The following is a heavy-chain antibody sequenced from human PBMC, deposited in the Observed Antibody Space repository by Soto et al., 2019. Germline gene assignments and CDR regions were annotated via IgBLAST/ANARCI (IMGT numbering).Heavy chain of an antibody. Sequence: QVQLQESGPGLVKPSETLSLTCTVSGGSISGYHWSWIRQPAGKGLDWIGRMHTGGTTDYNPSLKSLVTMSVDTSKKQFFLKLSSVTAADTTVYYCARDDGYYYDGLDIWGQGTKVTVS. J-gene: IGHJ3*02. CDR1: GGSISGYH. V-gene: IGHV4-4*07. D-gene: IGHD3-22*01. CDR3: ARDDGYYYDGLDI. CDR2: MHTGGTT.